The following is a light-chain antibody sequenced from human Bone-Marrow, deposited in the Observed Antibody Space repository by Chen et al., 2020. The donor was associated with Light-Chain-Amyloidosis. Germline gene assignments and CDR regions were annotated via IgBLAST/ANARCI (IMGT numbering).Light chain of an antibody. V-gene: IGLV2-14*01. CDR3: SSYTITNTLV. CDR2: EVT. CDR1: SSDVGGDNH. J-gene: IGLJ1*01. Sequence: QSALTQPASVSGSPGQSITISCTGTSSDVGGDNHVSWYQQHPDKAPKLMIYEVTNRPSWVPDRFSGSQSDNTASLTISGLQTEVEADYFCSSYTITNTLVFGSGTRVTVL.